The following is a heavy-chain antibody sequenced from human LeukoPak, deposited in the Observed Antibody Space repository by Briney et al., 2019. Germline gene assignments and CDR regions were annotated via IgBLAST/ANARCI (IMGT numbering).Heavy chain of an antibody. Sequence: GASVTVSCKASGYTFTGHYMHWVRQAPGQGLEWMGRINPNSGGTNYAQKFQGRVTMTRDTSTTTACVELSRLRSDDTAVYYCARDYDSSSSCDSWGQGTLVTVSS. V-gene: IGHV1-2*06. D-gene: IGHD6-6*01. CDR2: INPNSGGT. J-gene: IGHJ4*02. CDR3: ARDYDSSSSCDS. CDR1: GYTFTGHY.